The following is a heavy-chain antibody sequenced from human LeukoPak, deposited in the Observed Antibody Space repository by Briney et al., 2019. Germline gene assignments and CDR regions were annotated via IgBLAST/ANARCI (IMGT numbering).Heavy chain of an antibody. CDR3: ARDQRVTGRPDIDY. D-gene: IGHD6-6*01. CDR2: ISSGGSST. Sequence: PGGSLRLSCAASGFTFSSYTMSWVRQTPGKGLVWVSRISSGGSSTTYADSVKGRFTISRDNAKNTLYLQMNNLRAEDTAMYYCARDQRVTGRPDIDYWGQGTLVLVSS. V-gene: IGHV3-74*03. J-gene: IGHJ4*02. CDR1: GFTFSSYT.